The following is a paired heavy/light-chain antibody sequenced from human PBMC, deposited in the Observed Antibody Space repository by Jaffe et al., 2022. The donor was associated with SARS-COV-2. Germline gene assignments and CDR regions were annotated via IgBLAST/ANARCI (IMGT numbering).Light chain of an antibody. CDR1: SSDVGGYSY. Sequence: QSALTQPPSASGSPGQSVTISCTGTSSDVGGYSYVSWYQQLPGKAPKLMIFEVSKRPSGVPDRFSGSKSGDTASLTVSGLQAEDEADYYCSSYAGSNNYVVFGGGTKLTVL. CDR2: EVS. J-gene: IGLJ2*01. CDR3: SSYAGSNNYVV. V-gene: IGLV2-8*01.
Heavy chain of an antibody. CDR3: AKLGGTSRFDP. V-gene: IGHV4-59*01. D-gene: IGHD1-7*01. Sequence: QVQLQESGPGLVKPSETLSLTCTLSGGSISGYFWSWIRQPPGKGLEWIGYIYYSGDTNYNPSLKSRVTISLDTSKNQFSLKLSSVTAADTAVYYCAKLGGTSRFDPWGQGTLVTVSS. CDR1: GGSISGYF. J-gene: IGHJ5*02. CDR2: IYYSGDT.